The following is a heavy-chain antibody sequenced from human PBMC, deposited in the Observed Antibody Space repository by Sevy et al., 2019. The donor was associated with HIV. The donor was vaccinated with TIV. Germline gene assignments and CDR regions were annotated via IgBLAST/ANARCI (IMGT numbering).Heavy chain of an antibody. J-gene: IGHJ4*02. CDR2: FDPEDGET. CDR1: GYTLTKLS. V-gene: IGHV1-24*01. Sequence: ASVKVSCKVSGYTLTKLSMHWVRQALGKGLEWMGTFDPEDGETIYAQKFQGRVTMTEDTSIDTAYMELSSLRSEDTAVFYCAITKDYYDNSGYPFDYWGQGTLVTVSS. CDR3: AITKDYYDNSGYPFDY. D-gene: IGHD3-22*01.